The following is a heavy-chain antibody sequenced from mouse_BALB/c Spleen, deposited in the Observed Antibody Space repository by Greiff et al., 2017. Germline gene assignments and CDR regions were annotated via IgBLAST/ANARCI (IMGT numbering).Heavy chain of an antibody. CDR1: GYTFTSYW. Sequence: QVQLQQPGAELVRPGASVKLSCKASGYTFTSYWINWVKQRPGQGLEWIGNIYPSDSYTNYNQKFKDKATLTVDKSSSTAYMQLSSPTSEDSAVYYCTRLRRSDYFDYWGQGTTLTVSS. J-gene: IGHJ2*01. CDR3: TRLRRSDYFDY. CDR2: IYPSDSYT. D-gene: IGHD1-1*01. V-gene: IGHV1-69*02.